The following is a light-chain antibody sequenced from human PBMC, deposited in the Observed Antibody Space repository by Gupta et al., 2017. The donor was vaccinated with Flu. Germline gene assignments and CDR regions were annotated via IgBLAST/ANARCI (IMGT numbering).Light chain of an antibody. Sequence: ETVMTQSPLSLSVTPGEPATIPSISSQSLLHINGYTYLHWYLQKPGQSPQLPIYLASNRASGVPDKFSGSGSGTSFTLKISRVEAAEVGVYYCMQALQTPPTCGQGTKVEIK. CDR3: MQALQTPPT. V-gene: IGKV2-28*01. CDR2: LAS. CDR1: QSLLHINGYTY. J-gene: IGKJ1*01.